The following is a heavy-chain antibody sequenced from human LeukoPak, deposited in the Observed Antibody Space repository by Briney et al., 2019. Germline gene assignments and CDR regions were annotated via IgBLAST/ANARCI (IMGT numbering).Heavy chain of an antibody. D-gene: IGHD3-3*01. CDR2: ISGSGGST. CDR1: GFTFSSDA. V-gene: IGHV3-23*01. Sequence: PGGSLRLSCAASGFTFSSDAMCWVRQAPGKGLGWVSPISGSGGSTYYADSLTGLFTISRDNSKNTLYLQMNSLRAEDRAVYYCAKGTQIVGVEHSFDYWGQGTLVTVSS. CDR3: AKGTQIVGVEHSFDY. J-gene: IGHJ4*02.